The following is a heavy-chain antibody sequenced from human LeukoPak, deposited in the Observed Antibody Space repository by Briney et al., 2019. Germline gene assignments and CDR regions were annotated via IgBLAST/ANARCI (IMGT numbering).Heavy chain of an antibody. V-gene: IGHV3-48*01. CDR2: ISSSSSTI. J-gene: IGHJ4*02. D-gene: IGHD1-26*01. CDR3: ARDGQWEPKEG. CDR1: GFTFSSYS. Sequence: GGSLRLSCVASGFTFSSYSMNWVRQAPGKGLEWVSYISSSSSTIYYADSVKGRFTISRDNAKNSLYLQMNSLRAEDTAVYYCARDGQWEPKEGWGQGTLVTVSS.